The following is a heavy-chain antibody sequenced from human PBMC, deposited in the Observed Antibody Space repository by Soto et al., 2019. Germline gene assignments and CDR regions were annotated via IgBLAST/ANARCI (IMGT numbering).Heavy chain of an antibody. CDR1: GGSFSGYY. D-gene: IGHD6-13*01. V-gene: IGHV4-34*01. Sequence: ASETLSLTCAVYGGSFSGYYWSWIRQPPGKGLEWIGEINHSGVTNYKPSLKRRVTISVDTSKNQFSLKLSSVTAADTAVYYCARVTSSWGLVSYFDYWGQGTLVTVSS. CDR2: INHSGVT. J-gene: IGHJ4*02. CDR3: ARVTSSWGLVSYFDY.